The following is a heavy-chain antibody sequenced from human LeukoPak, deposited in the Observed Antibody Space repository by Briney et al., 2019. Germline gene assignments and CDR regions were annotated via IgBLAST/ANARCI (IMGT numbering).Heavy chain of an antibody. D-gene: IGHD6-13*01. Sequence: GGSLRLSCAASGCIFSSFSMNWVRQAPGKGLDWVSYISGDTSTIYYADSVKGRFTISSDNPKNSLYLQMNSLRVEDTAVYYCVRGTAAGGLGYWGQGTLVTVSS. CDR3: VRGTAAGGLGY. CDR2: ISGDTSTI. J-gene: IGHJ4*02. V-gene: IGHV3-48*04. CDR1: GCIFSSFS.